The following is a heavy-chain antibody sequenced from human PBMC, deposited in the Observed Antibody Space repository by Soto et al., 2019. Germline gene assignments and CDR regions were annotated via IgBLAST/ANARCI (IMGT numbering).Heavy chain of an antibody. Sequence: QVQLVESGGGLVKPGGSLRLSCAASGFSFSDYYMSWIRQAPGKGLECVSYITHSGSIIHYADSVKGRFTISRDNTKNSLYLQMDSLRAEDTAVYYCARLAVAGTHYFENWGQGTLVTVSS. J-gene: IGHJ4*02. CDR1: GFSFSDYY. CDR3: ARLAVAGTHYFEN. CDR2: ITHSGSII. V-gene: IGHV3-11*01. D-gene: IGHD6-19*01.